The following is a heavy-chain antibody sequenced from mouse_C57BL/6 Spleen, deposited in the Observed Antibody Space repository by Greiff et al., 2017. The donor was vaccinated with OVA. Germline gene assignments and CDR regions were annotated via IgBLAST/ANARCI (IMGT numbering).Heavy chain of an antibody. CDR3: ARNAYYSNLYWYFDV. J-gene: IGHJ1*03. CDR2: INPNNGGT. D-gene: IGHD2-5*01. CDR1: GYTFTDYY. Sequence: VQLQQSGPELVKPGASVKISCKASGYTFTDYYMNWVKQSHGKSLEWIGDINPNNGGTSYNQKFKGKATLTVDKSSSTAYMELRSLTSEDSAVYYCARNAYYSNLYWYFDVWGTGTTVTVSS. V-gene: IGHV1-26*01.